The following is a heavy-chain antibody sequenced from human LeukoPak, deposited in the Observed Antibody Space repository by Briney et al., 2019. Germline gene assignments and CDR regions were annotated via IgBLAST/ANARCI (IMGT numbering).Heavy chain of an antibody. V-gene: IGHV3-15*01. CDR2: IKSKTDGGTT. Sequence: WIRQAPGKGLEWVGRIKSKTDGGTTDYAAPVKGRFTISRDDSKNTLYLQMNSLKTEDTAMYYCTREWITGGRDAFDISGQGTMVTVPS. J-gene: IGHJ3*02. CDR3: TREWITGGRDAFDI. D-gene: IGHD3-16*01.